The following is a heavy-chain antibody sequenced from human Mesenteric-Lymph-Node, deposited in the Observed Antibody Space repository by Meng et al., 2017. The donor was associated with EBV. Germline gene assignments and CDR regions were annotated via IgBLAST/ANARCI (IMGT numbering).Heavy chain of an antibody. Sequence: GGAFKRRWESVTISCKGVGYSFRSSWLGCERHMPGKGLEWMGFNYPGDSDTRYSPSFQGQVTISAEKSISTAYLQWSSLKASDTAMYYCARQQGNSGGDYWGQGTLVTVSS. CDR1: GYSFRSSW. CDR3: ARQQGNSGGDY. V-gene: IGHV5-51*01. CDR2: NYPGDSDT. D-gene: IGHD4-23*01. J-gene: IGHJ4*02.